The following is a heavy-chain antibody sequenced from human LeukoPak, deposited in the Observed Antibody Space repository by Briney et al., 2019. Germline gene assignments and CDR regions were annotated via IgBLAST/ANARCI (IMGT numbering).Heavy chain of an antibody. CDR1: GGSISSYY. CDR3: ARGYFNILTGYYIDY. V-gene: IGHV4-4*07. J-gene: IGHJ4*02. Sequence: SETLSLTCTVSGGSISSYYWSWIRQPAGKGLEWVGRIYSSGSTNYNPSLKSRVTMSGDTSKNQFSLKLSSVTAADTAVYYCARGYFNILTGYYIDYWGQGTLVTVSS. D-gene: IGHD3-9*01. CDR2: IYSSGST.